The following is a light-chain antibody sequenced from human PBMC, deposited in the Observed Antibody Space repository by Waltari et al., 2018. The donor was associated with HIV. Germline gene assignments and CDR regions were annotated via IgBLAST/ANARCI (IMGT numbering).Light chain of an antibody. V-gene: IGKV1-6*01. Sequence: AIQMTQSPPSLSASVGDRVTITCRASQDIGNDLGWYQQKPGKAPKLLILSASRLQSGIPSRFSGSGSGTDFTLTINSLRPEDFATYWCLQDFNYPRTFGQGTQVEMK. CDR1: QDIGND. CDR3: LQDFNYPRT. CDR2: SAS. J-gene: IGKJ1*01.